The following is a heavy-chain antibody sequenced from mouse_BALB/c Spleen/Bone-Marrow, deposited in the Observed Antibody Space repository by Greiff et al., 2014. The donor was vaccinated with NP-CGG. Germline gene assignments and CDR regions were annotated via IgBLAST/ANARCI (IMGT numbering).Heavy chain of an antibody. J-gene: IGHJ3*01. Sequence: VQLQQSGAELMKPGASVKISCKATGYTFSSYWIEWVKQRPGHGLEWIGEILPGSGSTNYNEKFKGKATFTADTSSNTAYMQLSSLTSEDSDVYYCAREDGNHVGFAYWGQGTLVTVSA. CDR2: ILPGSGST. CDR1: GYTFSSYW. D-gene: IGHD2-1*01. CDR3: AREDGNHVGFAY. V-gene: IGHV1-9*01.